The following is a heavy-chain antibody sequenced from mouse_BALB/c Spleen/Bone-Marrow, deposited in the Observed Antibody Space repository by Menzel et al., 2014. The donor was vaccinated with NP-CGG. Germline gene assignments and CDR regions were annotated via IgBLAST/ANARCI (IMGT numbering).Heavy chain of an antibody. D-gene: IGHD2-12*01. J-gene: IGHJ2*01. Sequence: EVKLVESGGGLVQPGGSLKLSCAASGFTFGNYAMSWVRQTPDKRLELVATINSNGGSTHYPDSVKGRFTISRDNARNTLYLQMSSLKSEDTAMYYCARAAYYNVYFDYWGQGTTLTVSS. CDR1: GFTFGNYA. CDR3: ARAAYYNVYFDY. V-gene: IGHV5-6-3*01. CDR2: INSNGGST.